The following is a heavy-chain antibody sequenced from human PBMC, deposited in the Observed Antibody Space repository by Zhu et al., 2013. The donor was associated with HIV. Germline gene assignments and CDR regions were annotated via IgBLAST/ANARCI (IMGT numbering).Heavy chain of an antibody. J-gene: IGHJ4*02. D-gene: IGHD2-15*01. CDR3: VRGYCSGGSCYSAFDY. CDR1: GGSISSNNYC. V-gene: IGHV4-39*07. CDR2: IYYSGST. Sequence: QVQLQESGPGLVKPSETLSLTCTVSGGSISSNNYCWGWIRQPPGKGLEWIGSIYYSGSTYYNPSLKSRVTISVDTSKNQFSLKLNSVTAADTAVYYCVRGYCSGGSCYSAFDYWGQGTLVTVSS.